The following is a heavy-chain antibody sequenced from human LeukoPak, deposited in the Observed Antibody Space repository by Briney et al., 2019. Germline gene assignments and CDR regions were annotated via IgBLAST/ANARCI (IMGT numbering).Heavy chain of an antibody. V-gene: IGHV3-48*03. Sequence: GGSLRLSCAASGFMFDTYAMNWVRQAPGTGLEWVSYISHSGDATYYADSVKGRFTVSRDNAKNSLYLQMNGLRAEDTAVYFCATQDLVVVPAASHYFDYWGQGILVTVSS. CDR2: ISHSGDAT. D-gene: IGHD2-15*01. J-gene: IGHJ4*02. CDR1: GFMFDTYA. CDR3: ATQDLVVVPAASHYFDY.